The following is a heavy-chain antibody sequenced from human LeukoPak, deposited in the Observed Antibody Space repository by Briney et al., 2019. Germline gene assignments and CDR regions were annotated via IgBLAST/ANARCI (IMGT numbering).Heavy chain of an antibody. CDR2: IYYSGST. V-gene: IGHV4-59*08. CDR1: GGSISSYY. J-gene: IGHJ4*02. CDR3: ARGRRYYGSGSMADY. D-gene: IGHD3-10*01. Sequence: SETLSLTCTVSGGSISSYYWSWIRQPPGKGLEWIGYIYYSGSTNYNPSLKSRVTISVDTSKNQFTLKLSSVTAADTAVYYCARGRRYYGSGSMADYWGQGTLVTVSS.